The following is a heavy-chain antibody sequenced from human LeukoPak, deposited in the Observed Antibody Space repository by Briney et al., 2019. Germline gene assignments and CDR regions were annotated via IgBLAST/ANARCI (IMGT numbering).Heavy chain of an antibody. CDR3: TRVGREPY. Sequence: GGSLRLSCAASGFTFSSCALSWVRQAPGKGLEWVGFIRSKAYGGTTEYAASVKGRFTISRDDSKSVAYLQMNSLKTEDTAVYYCTRVGREPYWGQGTLVTVSS. D-gene: IGHD1-26*01. J-gene: IGHJ4*02. V-gene: IGHV3-49*04. CDR1: GFTFSSCA. CDR2: IRSKAYGGTT.